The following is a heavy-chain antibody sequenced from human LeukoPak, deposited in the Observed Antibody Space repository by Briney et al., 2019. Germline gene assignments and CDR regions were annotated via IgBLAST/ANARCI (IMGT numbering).Heavy chain of an antibody. Sequence: ASVKVSCKPSGYTFTGYYMHWVRQAPGKGLRWLDWINPSSGATNYPQKFQGRVTMTRDTSLSTAYMELSGLRSDDTAVYYCARGVVAATFYYYMDVWDKGTTVTVSS. V-gene: IGHV1-2*02. D-gene: IGHD2-15*01. CDR1: GYTFTGYY. J-gene: IGHJ6*03. CDR3: ARGVVAATFYYYMDV. CDR2: INPSSGAT.